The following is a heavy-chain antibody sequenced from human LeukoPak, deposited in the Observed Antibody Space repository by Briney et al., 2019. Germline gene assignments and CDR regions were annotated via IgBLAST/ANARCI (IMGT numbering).Heavy chain of an antibody. CDR2: IYTSGST. D-gene: IGHD2-2*01. V-gene: IGHV4-4*07. CDR1: GGSISSYY. J-gene: IGHJ5*02. CDR3: ARTTEDCSSTSCYQYWFDP. Sequence: SETLSLTCTVSGGSISSYYWSWIRQPAGKGLEWIGRIYTSGSTNYNPSLKSRVTMSVDTSKNQISLKVRSVTAADTAVYYCARTTEDCSSTSCYQYWFDPRGQGTLVTVSS.